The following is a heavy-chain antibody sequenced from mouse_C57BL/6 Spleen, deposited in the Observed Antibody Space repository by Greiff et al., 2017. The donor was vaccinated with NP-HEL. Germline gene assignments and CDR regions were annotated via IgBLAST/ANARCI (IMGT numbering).Heavy chain of an antibody. CDR2: ISSGSSTI. V-gene: IGHV5-17*01. J-gene: IGHJ4*01. CDR3: ERKGEEEEGSAMDY. Sequence: EVQRVESGGGLVKPGGSLKLSCAASGFTFSDYGMHWVRQAPEKGLEWVAYISSGSSTIYYADTVKGRFTISRDNAKNTLFLQMTSLRAEDTAREEGERKGEEEEGSAMDYWGQGTSVTVSS. CDR1: GFTFSDYG.